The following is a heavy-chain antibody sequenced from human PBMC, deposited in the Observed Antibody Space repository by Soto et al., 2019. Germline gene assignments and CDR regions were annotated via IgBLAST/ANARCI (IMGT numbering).Heavy chain of an antibody. J-gene: IGHJ6*02. CDR3: ARGPIRFGAKYYYYDMDV. Sequence: EVQLVESGGGLVQPGGSLRLSCAASGFTFSVHYMDWVRQAPGKGLEWVGRTRNKANSYTTDYAASVKGRFTISRDESKNSLYLQMNSLKTEDTALYYCARGPIRFGAKYYYYDMDVWGQGTTVAVSS. D-gene: IGHD3-10*01. CDR2: TRNKANSYTT. CDR1: GFTFSVHY. V-gene: IGHV3-72*01.